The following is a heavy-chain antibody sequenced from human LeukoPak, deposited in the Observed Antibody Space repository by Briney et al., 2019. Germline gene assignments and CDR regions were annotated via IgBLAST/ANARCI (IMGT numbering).Heavy chain of an antibody. V-gene: IGHV1-69*04. CDR2: IIPILGIA. D-gene: IGHD6-13*01. Sequence: ASVKVSCKASGGTFSSYAISWVRHAPGQGLEWMGRIIPILGIANYAQKFQGRVTITADKSTSTAYMELSSLRSEDTAVYYCARDRRTRIAAAGLFYYFDYWGQGTLVTASS. CDR3: ARDRRTRIAAAGLFYYFDY. J-gene: IGHJ4*02. CDR1: GGTFSSYA.